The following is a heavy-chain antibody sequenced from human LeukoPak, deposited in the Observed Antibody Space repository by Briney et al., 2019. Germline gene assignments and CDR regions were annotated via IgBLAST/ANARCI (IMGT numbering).Heavy chain of an antibody. D-gene: IGHD5-12*01. CDR3: ARERGYAAFDI. CDR1: GFTFSSYE. V-gene: IGHV3-48*03. J-gene: IGHJ3*02. Sequence: GGSLRLSCAASGFTFSSYEMNWVRQAPGKGLEWVSYISSSGSTIYYADSVKGRFTISRDNAKNSLYLQMNSLGAEDTAVYYCARERGYAAFDIWGQGTMVTVSS. CDR2: ISSSGSTI.